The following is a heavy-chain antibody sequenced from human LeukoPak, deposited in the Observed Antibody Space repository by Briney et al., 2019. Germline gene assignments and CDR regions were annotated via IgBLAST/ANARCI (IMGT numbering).Heavy chain of an antibody. D-gene: IGHD3-16*01. Sequence: SETLSLTCTVSGGSISSSSYYWGWIRPPPGKGLEWIGSIYYSGRTYYNPSLKSRVTISVDTSKNQFSLKLSSVTTADTAVYYCARLAPPLRVYFDYWGQGTLVTVSS. CDR1: GGSISSSSYY. V-gene: IGHV4-39*01. CDR3: ARLAPPLRVYFDY. J-gene: IGHJ4*02. CDR2: IYYSGRT.